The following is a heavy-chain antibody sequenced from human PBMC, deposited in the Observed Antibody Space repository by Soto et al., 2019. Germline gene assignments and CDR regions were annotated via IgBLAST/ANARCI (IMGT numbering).Heavy chain of an antibody. CDR3: ARDLWVEPELYYYGMHV. J-gene: IGHJ6*02. Sequence: SETLSLTCAVSGGSISSSNWWSWVRQPPGKGLEWIGEIYHSGSTNYNPSLKSRLTISVDTSKNHFSLRLTSVTAADTAVYYCARDLWVEPELYYYGMHVWGQCTTVTDS. V-gene: IGHV4-4*02. CDR1: GGSISSSNW. CDR2: IYHSGST. D-gene: IGHD1-1*01.